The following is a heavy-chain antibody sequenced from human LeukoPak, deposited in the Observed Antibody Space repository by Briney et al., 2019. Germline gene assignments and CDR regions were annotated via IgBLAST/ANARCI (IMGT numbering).Heavy chain of an antibody. CDR1: GFIFNDAW. J-gene: IGHJ4*02. V-gene: IGHV3-23*01. CDR2: ISGSGSST. CDR3: AKDRGAIRGALDY. D-gene: IGHD2-21*01. Sequence: GGSLRLSCAASGFIFNDAWMSWVRQAPGKGLEWVSVISGSGSSTDNADSVKGRFTISRDNSKNTLYLQMNSLRVEDTAVYYCAKDRGAIRGALDYWGQGTLVTVSS.